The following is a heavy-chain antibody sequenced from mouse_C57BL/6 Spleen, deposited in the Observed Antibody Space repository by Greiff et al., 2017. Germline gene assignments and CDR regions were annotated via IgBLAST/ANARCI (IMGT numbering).Heavy chain of an antibody. V-gene: IGHV7-3*01. Sequence: EVKLVESGGGLVQPGGSLSLSCAASGFTFTDYYMSWVRQPPGKALEWLGFIRNKANGYTTEYSASVKGRFTISRDNSQSILYLQMNALSAEDRATYYCAIWDYGSSRGYFDYGGQGTTLTVSS. CDR3: AIWDYGSSRGYFDY. D-gene: IGHD1-1*01. J-gene: IGHJ2*01. CDR1: GFTFTDYY. CDR2: IRNKANGYTT.